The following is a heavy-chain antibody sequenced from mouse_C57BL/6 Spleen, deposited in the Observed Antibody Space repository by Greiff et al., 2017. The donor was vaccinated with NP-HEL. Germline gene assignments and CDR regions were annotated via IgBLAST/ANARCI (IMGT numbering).Heavy chain of an antibody. Sequence: VQLQQSGPELVKPGASVKISCKASGYTFTDYYMNWVKQSHGKSLEWIGDINPNNGGTSYNQKFKGKATLTVDKSSSTAYMELRSLTSEDSAVYYCAREDSNYDYWGQGTTLTVSS. CDR2: INPNNGGT. D-gene: IGHD2-5*01. V-gene: IGHV1-26*01. CDR1: GYTFTDYY. CDR3: AREDSNYDY. J-gene: IGHJ2*01.